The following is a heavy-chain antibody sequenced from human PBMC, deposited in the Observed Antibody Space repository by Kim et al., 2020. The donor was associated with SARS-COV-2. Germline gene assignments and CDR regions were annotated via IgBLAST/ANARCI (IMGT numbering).Heavy chain of an antibody. Sequence: SETLSLTCAVSGGSISSGSFYWGWIGQRAGKELEWIGRIYTSGSTNYNPSLKRRVTISVDTYKNQFSLKLSFVTAADTAVYYCARDRQIAAAEPNWFDPWGQGTLVTVSS. J-gene: IGHJ5*02. CDR3: ARDRQIAAAEPNWFDP. V-gene: IGHV4-61*02. CDR1: GGSISSGSFY. D-gene: IGHD6-13*01. CDR2: IYTSGST.